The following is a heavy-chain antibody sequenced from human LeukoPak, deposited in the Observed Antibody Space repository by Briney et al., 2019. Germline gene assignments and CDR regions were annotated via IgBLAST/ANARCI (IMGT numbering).Heavy chain of an antibody. D-gene: IGHD5-24*01. V-gene: IGHV4-39*07. Sequence: SSETLSLTCTVSGGSISSSSYYWGWIRQPPGKGLEWIGSIYYSGSTHYNPSLKSRVTISLDTSKNQFSLKLSSVTAADTAVYYCARDGEMATIENYFDYWGQGTLVTVSS. CDR3: ARDGEMATIENYFDY. CDR1: GGSISSSSYY. J-gene: IGHJ4*02. CDR2: IYYSGST.